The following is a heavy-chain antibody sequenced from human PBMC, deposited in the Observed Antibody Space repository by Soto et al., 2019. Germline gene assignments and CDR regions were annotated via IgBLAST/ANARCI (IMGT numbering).Heavy chain of an antibody. J-gene: IGHJ4*02. V-gene: IGHV1-8*01. CDR2: MNTSTGNS. Sequence: QVQLVQSGAEVRKPGASVKVSCEASGYTFTSYAIYWVRQATGQGLEWMGWMNTSTGNSDYAQKFQGRVTMTSDTSIRTAHMELSSLRSEDTAVYYCARRAETNGWNGFGADKYYFDFWGQGTLVTVSS. CDR3: ARRAETNGWNGFGADKYYFDF. CDR1: GYTFTSYA. D-gene: IGHD1-1*01.